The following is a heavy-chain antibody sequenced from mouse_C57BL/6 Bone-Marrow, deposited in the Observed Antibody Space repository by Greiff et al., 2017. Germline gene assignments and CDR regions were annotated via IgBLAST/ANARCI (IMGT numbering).Heavy chain of an antibody. D-gene: IGHD2-3*01. CDR3: ARDSPYDVYFDY. J-gene: IGHJ2*01. CDR1: GFTFSSYA. V-gene: IGHV5-4*01. Sequence: EVQGVESGGGLVKPGGSLKLSCAASGFTFSSYAMSWVRQTPEKRLEWVATISDGGSYTYYPDNVKGRFTISRDNAKNNLYLQMSHLKSEDTAMYYCARDSPYDVYFDYWGQGTTLTVSS. CDR2: ISDGGSYT.